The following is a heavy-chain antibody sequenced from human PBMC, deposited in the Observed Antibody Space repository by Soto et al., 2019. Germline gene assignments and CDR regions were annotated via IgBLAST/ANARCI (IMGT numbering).Heavy chain of an antibody. D-gene: IGHD5-12*01. V-gene: IGHV3-11*01. CDR1: GFTFSDYY. J-gene: IGHJ4*02. CDR2: ISSSGSTT. CDR3: ARIGRDGYKFDY. Sequence: GGSLRLSCAASGFTFSDYYMTWIRQAPWKGLEWLSYISSSGSTTYDADSVKGRFTISRDNAKNSLSLQMNSLRAEDTAVYYCARIGRDGYKFDYWGQGTLVTAPQ.